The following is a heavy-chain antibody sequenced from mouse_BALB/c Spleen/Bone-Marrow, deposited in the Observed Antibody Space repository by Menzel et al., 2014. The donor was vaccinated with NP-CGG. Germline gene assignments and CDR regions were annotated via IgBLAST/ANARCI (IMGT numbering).Heavy chain of an antibody. CDR1: GYAFSSSW. CDR3: ARSDGYRAMDY. CDR2: IYPGDGDT. J-gene: IGHJ4*01. D-gene: IGHD2-3*01. V-gene: IGHV1-82*01. Sequence: VQGVESGPELVKPGASEKISCKASGYAFSSSWMNWVKQRPGQGLEWIGRIYPGDGDTNYNGKFKGKATLTADKSSSTAYMQLSSLTSVDSAVYFCARSDGYRAMDYWGQGTSVTVSS.